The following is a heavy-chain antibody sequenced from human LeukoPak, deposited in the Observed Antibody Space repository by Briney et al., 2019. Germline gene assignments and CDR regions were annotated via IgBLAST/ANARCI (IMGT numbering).Heavy chain of an antibody. CDR2: ISSSGSTI. CDR1: GFTFSSYE. Sequence: AGSLRLSCAASGFTFSSYEMNWVRQAPGKGLEWVSYISSSGSTIYYADSGQGRFTISRDNAKNSLYLQMNSLRAEDTAVYYCARDSSGSYFNYWGQGTLVRVSS. J-gene: IGHJ4*02. CDR3: ARDSSGSYFNY. V-gene: IGHV3-48*03. D-gene: IGHD6-19*01.